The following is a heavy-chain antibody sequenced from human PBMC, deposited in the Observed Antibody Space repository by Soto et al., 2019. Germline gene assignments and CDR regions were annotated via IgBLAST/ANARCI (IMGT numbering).Heavy chain of an antibody. CDR3: ARDLRIQLWFGPDY. D-gene: IGHD5-18*01. J-gene: IGHJ4*02. Sequence: PVGSLRLSCAASGFTFSSYEMNWVRQAPGKGLEWVSYISSSGSTIYYADSVKGRFTISRDNAKNSLYLQMNSLRAEDTAVYYCARDLRIQLWFGPDYWGQGTLVTVSS. CDR2: ISSSGSTI. CDR1: GFTFSSYE. V-gene: IGHV3-48*03.